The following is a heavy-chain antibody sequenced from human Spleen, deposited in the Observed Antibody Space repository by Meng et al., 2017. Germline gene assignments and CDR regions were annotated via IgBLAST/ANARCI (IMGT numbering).Heavy chain of an antibody. D-gene: IGHD2-21*02. V-gene: IGHV3-33*01. CDR1: GLTFSYSG. CDR2: IWFDGSKK. Sequence: VQLAESGGDVVLRGWSLKPYYAASGLTFSYSGMRWVRQAPGKGLEWVAVIWFDGSKKNSSDSVKGRVAVSGDTNKNTLYLQMNLLRAEDTAVYYCARDICGRDCYSVLHWGQGALVTVSS. CDR3: ARDICGRDCYSVLH. J-gene: IGHJ4*02.